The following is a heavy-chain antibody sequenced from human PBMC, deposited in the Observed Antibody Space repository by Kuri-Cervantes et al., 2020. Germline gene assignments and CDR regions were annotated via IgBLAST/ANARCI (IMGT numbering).Heavy chain of an antibody. Sequence: GEALKISCKGAGYSFTSYWIGWVRQMPGKGLEWMGIIYPGDSDTRYSPSFQGQVTTSAAKSISTAYLQWSSMKASDTAMYYCARRTFGSGSQISFDLWGQGTLVTVSS. J-gene: IGHJ5*02. V-gene: IGHV5-51*01. CDR2: IYPGDSDT. CDR1: GYSFTSYW. D-gene: IGHD3-10*01. CDR3: ARRTFGSGSQISFDL.